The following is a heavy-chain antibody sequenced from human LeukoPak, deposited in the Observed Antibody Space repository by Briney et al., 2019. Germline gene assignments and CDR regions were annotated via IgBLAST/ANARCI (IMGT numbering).Heavy chain of an antibody. V-gene: IGHV4-31*03. CDR1: GGSISSGGYY. Sequence: SETLSLTCTVSGGSISSGGYYWSWIRQHPGKGLEWIGYIHYSGSTYYNPSLKSRVTISVDTSKNQFSLKLSSVTAADTAVYYCASRGYYDSSGYYYSFDYWGQGTLVTVSS. J-gene: IGHJ4*02. CDR2: IHYSGST. D-gene: IGHD3-22*01. CDR3: ASRGYYDSSGYYYSFDY.